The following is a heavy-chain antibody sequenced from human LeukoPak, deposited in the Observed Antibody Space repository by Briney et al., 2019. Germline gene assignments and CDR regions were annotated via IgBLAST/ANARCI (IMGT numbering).Heavy chain of an antibody. V-gene: IGHV1-69*13. D-gene: IGHD1-1*01. CDR1: GNSFTTYA. CDR3: ATVGSLDLRYYYYYMDV. CDR2: IIPLFGSP. Sequence: ASVKVSCKASGNSFTTYAASWVRQAPGQGLEWMGGIIPLFGSPDYTQKFQGRVTITADESTSTVYMELSSLRSEDTAVYYCATVGSLDLRYYYYYMDVWGKGTTVTVSS. J-gene: IGHJ6*03.